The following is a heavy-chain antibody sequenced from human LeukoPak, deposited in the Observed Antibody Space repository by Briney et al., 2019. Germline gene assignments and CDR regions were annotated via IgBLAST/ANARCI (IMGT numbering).Heavy chain of an antibody. CDR3: ARELYGSGSYYNLD. CDR2: MNPNSGNT. CDR1: GYTFTSYD. J-gene: IGHJ4*02. D-gene: IGHD3-10*01. V-gene: IGHV1-8*01. Sequence: ASVKVSCKASGYTFTSYDINWVRQATGQGLEWMGWMNPNSGNTGYAQKFQGRVTMTRNTPISTAYMELSSLRSEDTAVYYCARELYGSGSYYNLDWGQGTLVTVSS.